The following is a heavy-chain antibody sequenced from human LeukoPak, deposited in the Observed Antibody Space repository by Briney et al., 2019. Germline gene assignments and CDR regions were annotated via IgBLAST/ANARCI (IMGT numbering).Heavy chain of an antibody. D-gene: IGHD6-19*01. CDR2: ISSISSYI. Sequence: GRCLRLSCPASGFTFTSYSTNWVRQPPGKWLEWVSSISSISSYIYYADSVKGSLSISTHHAKNSLYLQLNSLRAEDTAVYYCARGLRGCDYWGQGTLVTVSS. CDR1: GFTFTSYS. J-gene: IGHJ4*02. V-gene: IGHV3-21*01. CDR3: ARGLRGCDY.